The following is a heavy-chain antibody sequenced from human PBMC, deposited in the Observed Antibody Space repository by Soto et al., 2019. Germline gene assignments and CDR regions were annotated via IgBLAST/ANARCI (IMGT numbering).Heavy chain of an antibody. Sequence: EVQLVESGGGLVQPGGSLRLSCAASGFTFSSYSMNWVRQAPGKGLEWVSYISSSSTIYYADSVKGRFTISRDNAKNSLYLQMNSLRDEDTAVYYCAREKSGYSSSWYDYWGQGTLVTVSS. CDR1: GFTFSSYS. CDR2: ISSSSTI. J-gene: IGHJ4*02. D-gene: IGHD6-13*01. CDR3: AREKSGYSSSWYDY. V-gene: IGHV3-48*02.